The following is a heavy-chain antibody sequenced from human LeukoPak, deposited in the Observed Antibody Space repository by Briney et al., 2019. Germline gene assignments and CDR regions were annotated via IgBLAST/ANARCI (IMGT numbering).Heavy chain of an antibody. J-gene: IGHJ4*02. D-gene: IGHD3-10*01. V-gene: IGHV4-30-2*01. CDR2: IYHSGST. CDR3: ARVDYGSGSYPFDY. Sequence: PSETLSLTCAVSGGSISSGGYSWSWIRQPPGKGLEWIGYIYHSGSTYYNPSLKSRVTISVDRSKNQFSLKLSSVTAADTAVYYCARVDYGSGSYPFDYWGQGTLVTVSS. CDR1: GGSISSGGYS.